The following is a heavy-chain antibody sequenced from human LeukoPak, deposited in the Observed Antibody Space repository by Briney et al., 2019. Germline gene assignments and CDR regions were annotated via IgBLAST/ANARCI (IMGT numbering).Heavy chain of an antibody. CDR3: ARRSYGDYYYYYYMDV. CDR2: IYYSGST. CDR1: GGSISSSSYY. Sequence: PSETLSLTCTVSGGSISSSSYYWGWIRQPPGKGLEWIGSIYYSGSTYYNPSLKSRVTISVDTSKNQFSLKLSSVPAADTAVYYCARRSYGDYYYYYYMDVWGKGTTVTVSS. J-gene: IGHJ6*03. V-gene: IGHV4-39*01. D-gene: IGHD5-18*01.